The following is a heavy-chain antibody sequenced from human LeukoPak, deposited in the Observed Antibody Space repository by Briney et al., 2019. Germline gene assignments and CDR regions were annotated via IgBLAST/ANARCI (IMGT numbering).Heavy chain of an antibody. CDR1: CGSFRGYY. CDR3: ARAFSRGYSYGYLHGYFDY. D-gene: IGHD5-18*01. CDR2: INHSGST. J-gene: IGHJ4*02. Sequence: SETLSLTCAVYCGSFRGYYWSWIRQPPAKGLDWIGEINHSGSTNYNPSPTSRVTISVDTSNNQFSLKLSSVTAADTAVYYCARAFSRGYSYGYLHGYFDYWGQGTLVTVSS. V-gene: IGHV4-34*01.